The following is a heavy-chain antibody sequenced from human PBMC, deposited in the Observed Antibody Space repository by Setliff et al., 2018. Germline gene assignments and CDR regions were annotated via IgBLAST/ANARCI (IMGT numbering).Heavy chain of an antibody. J-gene: IGHJ3*02. CDR3: ARRWNFGPYGSGIHDGFDM. Sequence: SETLSLTCAVYGDSFSDYYWSWLRQPPGKGLEWIEEINHRGSTNYSPSLRSRVTISVDTSKNQFSLKLNSVTAADTAVYYCARRWNFGPYGSGIHDGFDMWGQGTMVTVSS. CDR1: GDSFSDYY. CDR2: INHRGST. V-gene: IGHV4-34*01. D-gene: IGHD3-10*01.